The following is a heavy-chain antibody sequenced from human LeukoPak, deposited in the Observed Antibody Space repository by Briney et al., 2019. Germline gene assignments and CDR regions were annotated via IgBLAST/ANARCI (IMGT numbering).Heavy chain of an antibody. CDR3: ARVAKERVGGVYYFDY. V-gene: IGHV3-13*01. J-gene: IGHJ4*02. CDR2: IGTAGDT. CDR1: GFTSSDYD. Sequence: GGSLRLACAASGFTSSDYDMRWVRHAKKEWMEWVSAIGTAGDTYYTGSVKGRFTISRENAKNSLYLQMNSLRAGDTAVYYCARVAKERVGGVYYFDYWGQGTLVTVSS. D-gene: IGHD1-1*01.